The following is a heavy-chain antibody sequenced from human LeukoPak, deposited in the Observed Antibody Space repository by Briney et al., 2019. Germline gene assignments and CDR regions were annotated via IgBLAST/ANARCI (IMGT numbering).Heavy chain of an antibody. Sequence: GGSLRLSCAASGFTFTSYWMTWVRQAPGKGLEWVANINPDGTKKTYVDSVKGRFTISRDNAENSLHLQMNSLRVEDTAVYYCATQPAVVDLDCWGQGTLVTVSS. D-gene: IGHD5-18*01. V-gene: IGHV3-7*01. J-gene: IGHJ4*02. CDR1: GFTFTSYW. CDR3: ATQPAVVDLDC. CDR2: INPDGTKK.